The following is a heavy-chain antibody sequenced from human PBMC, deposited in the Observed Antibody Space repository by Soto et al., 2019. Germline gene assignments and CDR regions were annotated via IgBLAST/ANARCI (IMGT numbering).Heavy chain of an antibody. J-gene: IGHJ4*02. Sequence: ASAEVSCKSSGYTFTSYGIIWVRQDTGQGLEWMGWISAYNGDTNYAQKLQGRVTMTTDTSTSTAYMELRSLRSDDTAVYYCARDLIRIAAAGTLFDYWGQGTLVTVSS. D-gene: IGHD6-13*01. CDR3: ARDLIRIAAAGTLFDY. V-gene: IGHV1-18*01. CDR2: ISAYNGDT. CDR1: GYTFTSYG.